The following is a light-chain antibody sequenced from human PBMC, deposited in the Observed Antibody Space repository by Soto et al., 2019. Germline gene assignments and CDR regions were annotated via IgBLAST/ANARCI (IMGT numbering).Light chain of an antibody. CDR2: SNN. CDR3: PAWDDSLNGWV. J-gene: IGLJ3*02. V-gene: IGLV1-44*01. CDR1: SSNIGSNI. Sequence: QSVLTQPPSASGTPGQRVTISCSGSSSNIGSNIVNWYQQFPGTAPKLLIYSNNQRPSGVPDRFSGSKSGTSASLAISGLQSEDEADYYCPAWDDSLNGWVFGGGTKLTVL.